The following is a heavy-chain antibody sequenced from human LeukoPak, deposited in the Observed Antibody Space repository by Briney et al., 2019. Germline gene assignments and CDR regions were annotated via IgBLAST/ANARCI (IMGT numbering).Heavy chain of an antibody. CDR1: GFTFSSYE. Sequence: GGSLRLSCAASGFTFSSYEMNWVRQAPGKGLEWVSYISSSGSTIYYADSVKGRFTISRDNAKNSLYLQMNSLRAEDTAVYYCARDRKGGGSGSYSNFDYWGQGTLVTVSS. V-gene: IGHV3-48*03. J-gene: IGHJ4*02. CDR2: ISSSGSTI. D-gene: IGHD3-10*01. CDR3: ARDRKGGGSGSYSNFDY.